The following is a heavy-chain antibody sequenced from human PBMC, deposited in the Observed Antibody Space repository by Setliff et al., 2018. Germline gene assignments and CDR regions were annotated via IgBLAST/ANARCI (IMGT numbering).Heavy chain of an antibody. CDR2: INPSSGAT. Sequence: ASVKVPCKASGYTFTGYYMYWVRQAPGQGLEWMGRINPSSGATIYAQKFQGRVTMTSDTSISTAYMELGRLRSDDTAVYFCARDGGGDSDAFDIWGQGTMGT. J-gene: IGHJ3*02. V-gene: IGHV1-2*06. D-gene: IGHD3-16*01. CDR1: GYTFTGYY. CDR3: ARDGGGDSDAFDI.